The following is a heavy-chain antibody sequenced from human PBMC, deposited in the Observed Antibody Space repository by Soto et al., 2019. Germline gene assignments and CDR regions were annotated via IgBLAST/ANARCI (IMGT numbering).Heavy chain of an antibody. J-gene: IGHJ4*02. CDR3: ARDPDAYLSLWVYDY. Sequence: DVQLLESWGGLVQPGGSLRLSCSASGFTFSYYAMNWVRQAPGKGLEWVSHISATGATTHYADSVKGRFTISRDNSKNTLFLQMNSLRAEDTALYYCARDPDAYLSLWVYDYWGQVTLVTASS. V-gene: IGHV3-23*01. CDR1: GFTFSYYA. CDR2: ISATGATT. D-gene: IGHD6-13*01.